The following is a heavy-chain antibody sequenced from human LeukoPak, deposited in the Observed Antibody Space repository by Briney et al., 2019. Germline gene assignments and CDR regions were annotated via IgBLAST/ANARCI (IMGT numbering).Heavy chain of an antibody. CDR1: GFSFSSYW. V-gene: IGHV3-7*03. J-gene: IGHJ4*02. CDR3: AGKGSYSSGWYGIDY. D-gene: IGHD6-19*01. Sequence: GGSLRLSCAASGFSFSSYWMSWVRQAPGKGLEWVANIKQDGNEKYYVDSLKGRFTISRDNSKNTLYLQMNSLRAEDTAVYYCAGKGSYSSGWYGIDYWGQGTLVTVSS. CDR2: IKQDGNEK.